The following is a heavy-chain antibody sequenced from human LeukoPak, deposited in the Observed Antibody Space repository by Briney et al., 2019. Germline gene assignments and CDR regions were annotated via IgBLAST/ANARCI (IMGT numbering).Heavy chain of an antibody. J-gene: IGHJ6*03. CDR3: ARRNYYYYMDV. CDR2: IYHSGST. CDR1: GYSISSGYY. Sequence: SETLSLTCAVSGYSISSGYYWGWIRQPPGKGLKWIGSIYHSGSTYYNPSLKSRVTISVDTSKNQFSLKLSSVTAADTAVYYCARRNYYYYMDVWGKGTTVTVSS. V-gene: IGHV4-38-2*01.